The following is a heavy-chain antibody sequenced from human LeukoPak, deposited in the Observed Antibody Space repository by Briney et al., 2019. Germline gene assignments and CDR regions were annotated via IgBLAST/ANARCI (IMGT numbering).Heavy chain of an antibody. CDR3: AREAYDSSGSRAFDI. CDR2: IYYSGST. D-gene: IGHD3-22*01. J-gene: IGHJ3*02. CDR1: GGSISSGDYY. Sequence: SETLSLTCTVSGGSISSGDYYWSWIRQPPGKGLEWIGYIYYSGSTYYNPSLKSRVTKSVDTSKNQFSLKLSSVTAADTAVYYCAREAYDSSGSRAFDIWGQGTMVTVSS. V-gene: IGHV4-30-4*01.